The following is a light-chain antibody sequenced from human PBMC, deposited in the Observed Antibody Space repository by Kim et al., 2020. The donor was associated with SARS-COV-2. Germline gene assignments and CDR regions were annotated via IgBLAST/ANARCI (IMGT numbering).Light chain of an antibody. V-gene: IGLV2-8*01. CDR3: TSYAGSHNLV. Sequence: QSALTQPPYASGSPGQSVTISCTGTSSDVGGYNYVSWYQQHPGKAPKLMIYEVTKRPSGVPNRFSGSKSGNTASLTVSGLQAEDEADYYCTSYAGSHNLVFGGGTQLTVL. CDR2: EVT. CDR1: SSDVGGYNY. J-gene: IGLJ3*02.